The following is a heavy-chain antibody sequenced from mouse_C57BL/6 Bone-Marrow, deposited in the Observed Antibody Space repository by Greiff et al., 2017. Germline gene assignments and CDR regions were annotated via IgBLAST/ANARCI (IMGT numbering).Heavy chain of an antibody. CDR3: ASKTTVVATWGEFDYFDY. CDR1: GYTFTSYG. Sequence: QVQLQQSGAELARPGASVKLSCKASGYTFTSYGISWVKQRTGQGLEWIGEIYPRSGNTYYNEKFKGKATLTADKSSSTAYMELRSLTSEDSAVYFCASKTTVVATWGEFDYFDYGGHGTTLTVSS. V-gene: IGHV1-81*01. J-gene: IGHJ2*01. D-gene: IGHD1-1*01. CDR2: IYPRSGNT.